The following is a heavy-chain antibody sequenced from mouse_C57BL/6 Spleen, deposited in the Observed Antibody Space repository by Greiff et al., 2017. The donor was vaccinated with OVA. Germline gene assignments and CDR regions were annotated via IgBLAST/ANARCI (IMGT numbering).Heavy chain of an antibody. V-gene: IGHV3-6*01. CDR1: GYSITSGYY. J-gene: IGHJ4*01. Sequence: ESGPGLVKPSQSLSLTCSVTGYSITSGYYWNWIRQFPGNKLEWMGYISYDGSNNYNPSLKNRISITRDTSKNQFFLKLNSVTTEDTATYYCARDGDYDYDYAMDYWGQGTSVTVSS. D-gene: IGHD2-4*01. CDR2: ISYDGSN. CDR3: ARDGDYDYDYAMDY.